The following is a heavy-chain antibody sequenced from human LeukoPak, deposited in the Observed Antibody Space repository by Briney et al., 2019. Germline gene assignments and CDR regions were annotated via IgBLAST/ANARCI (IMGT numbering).Heavy chain of an antibody. D-gene: IGHD2-2*01. V-gene: IGHV3-7*03. J-gene: IGHJ6*04. CDR1: GFIFSSYW. Sequence: PGGCLRLSCAASGFIFSSYWMSWVRQAPGKGLGWVANIKEVGSEKYYVDSVKGRFTISRDNAKNSLYLQTNSLRAEDTAVYYCARRTLRYCSSTSCPAQYYGVDVWGKGTTVTVSS. CDR3: ARRTLRYCSSTSCPAQYYGVDV. CDR2: IKEVGSEK.